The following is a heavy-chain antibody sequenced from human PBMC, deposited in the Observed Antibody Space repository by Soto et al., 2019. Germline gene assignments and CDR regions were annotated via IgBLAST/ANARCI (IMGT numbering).Heavy chain of an antibody. CDR3: AREPLKTYYYGSGSVYHYYGMDV. CDR1: GYTFTSYG. Sequence: ASVKVSCKASGYTFTSYGISWVRQAPGQGLEWMGWISAYNGNTNYAQKLQGRVTMTTDTSTSTAYMELRSLRSDDTAVYYCAREPLKTYYYGSGSVYHYYGMDVWGQ. J-gene: IGHJ6*02. CDR2: ISAYNGNT. D-gene: IGHD3-10*01. V-gene: IGHV1-18*01.